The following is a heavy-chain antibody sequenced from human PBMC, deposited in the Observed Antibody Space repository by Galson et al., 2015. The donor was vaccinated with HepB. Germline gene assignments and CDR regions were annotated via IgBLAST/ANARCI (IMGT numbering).Heavy chain of an antibody. Sequence: SVKVSCKASGFSFGNSAVQWVRQARGQRLEWIGWIVVGSGKTTYAQKILERVTITRDMSTSTAYLELRSLRSEDTAIYYCAADIGGSSTLMSPPGYWGQGTLVTVSS. CDR1: GFSFGNSA. J-gene: IGHJ4*02. V-gene: IGHV1-58*01. CDR3: AADIGGSSTLMSPPGY. CDR2: IVVGSGKT. D-gene: IGHD5/OR15-5a*01.